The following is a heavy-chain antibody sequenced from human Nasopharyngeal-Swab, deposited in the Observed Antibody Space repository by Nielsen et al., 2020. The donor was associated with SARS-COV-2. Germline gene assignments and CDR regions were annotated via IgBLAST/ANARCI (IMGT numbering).Heavy chain of an antibody. D-gene: IGHD3-9*01. CDR2: IYSDGST. CDR3: ARVTYDILTGYSRIDY. J-gene: IGHJ4*02. Sequence: SETLSLTCTVSGGSITAYYWNWIRQPPGKGLEWIGYIYSDGSTNYNPSLESRITISVDTSRNQFSLRLRSLTAADTAVYYCARVTYDILTGYSRIDYWGQGTLVTVSS. CDR1: GGSITAYY. V-gene: IGHV4-59*01.